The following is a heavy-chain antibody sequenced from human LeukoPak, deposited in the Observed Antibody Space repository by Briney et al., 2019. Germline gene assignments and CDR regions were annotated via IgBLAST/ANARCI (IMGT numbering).Heavy chain of an antibody. V-gene: IGHV1-2*02. J-gene: IGHJ4*02. CDR3: ARVNSIQLWWGEGMADY. Sequence: ASVKVSCKASGYTFTGYYMHWVRQAPGRGLEWMGWINPNSGGTNYAQKFQGRVTMTRDTSISTAYMELSRLRSDDTAVYYCARVNSIQLWWGEGMADYWGQGTLVTVSS. CDR2: INPNSGGT. D-gene: IGHD5-18*01. CDR1: GYTFTGYY.